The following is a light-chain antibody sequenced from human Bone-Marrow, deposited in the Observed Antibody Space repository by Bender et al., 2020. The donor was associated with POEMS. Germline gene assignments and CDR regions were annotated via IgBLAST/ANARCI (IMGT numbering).Light chain of an antibody. CDR1: SSDIGAYNY. V-gene: IGLV2-14*03. Sequence: QSALTQPASVSGSPGQSITISCTGTSSDIGAYNYVSWYQQHPNNAPKLMIYDVSNRPSGVSYRFSGSKSGNTASLTTSGLQAEDEADYYCSSYTSSSTRVFGGGTKLTVL. J-gene: IGLJ3*02. CDR3: SSYTSSSTRV. CDR2: DVS.